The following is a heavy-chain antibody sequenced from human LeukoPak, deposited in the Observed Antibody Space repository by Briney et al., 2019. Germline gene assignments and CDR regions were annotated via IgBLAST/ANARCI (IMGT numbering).Heavy chain of an antibody. Sequence: ASVTVSCKASGGTFSSYAISWVRQARGQGLEWMGGIIPIFGTANYAQKFQGRVTSTADESTSTAYMKLSSLKSEDTAVYYCARARSIALAGTDFDYWGQGTLVTVSS. CDR2: IIPIFGTA. J-gene: IGHJ4*02. CDR3: ARARSIALAGTDFDY. V-gene: IGHV1-69*01. CDR1: GGTFSSYA. D-gene: IGHD6-19*01.